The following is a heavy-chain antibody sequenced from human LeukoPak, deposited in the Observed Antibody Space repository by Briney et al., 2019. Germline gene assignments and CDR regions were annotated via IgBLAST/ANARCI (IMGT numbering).Heavy chain of an antibody. CDR2: LSASGTT. CDR1: GSSITSYH. CDR3: ARDAHGAGQFDP. D-gene: IGHD1-26*01. Sequence: SETPSLTCTVSGSSITSYHWTWIRQPAGKGLEWIGRLSASGTTNFNPSLKSRVTISGDKTKKQVSLRLSSVTAADTAVYYCARDAHGAGQFDPWGPGTLVSVSS. V-gene: IGHV4-4*07. J-gene: IGHJ5*02.